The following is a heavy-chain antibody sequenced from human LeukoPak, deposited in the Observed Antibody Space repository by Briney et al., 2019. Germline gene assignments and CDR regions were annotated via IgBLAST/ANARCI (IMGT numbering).Heavy chain of an antibody. Sequence: SQTLSLTCAVSGGSISSGGYSWSWIRQPPGKGLKWIGYIYHSGSTYYNPSLKSRVTISVDRSKNQFSLKLSSVTAADTAVYYCARDPGHLEWPIEAGAFDIWGQGTMVTVSS. CDR3: ARDPGHLEWPIEAGAFDI. CDR2: IYHSGST. J-gene: IGHJ3*02. CDR1: GGSISSGGYS. V-gene: IGHV4-30-2*01. D-gene: IGHD3-3*01.